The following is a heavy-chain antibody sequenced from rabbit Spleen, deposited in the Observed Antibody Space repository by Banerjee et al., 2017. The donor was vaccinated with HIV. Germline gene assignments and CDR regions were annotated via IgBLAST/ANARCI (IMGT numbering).Heavy chain of an antibody. J-gene: IGHJ4*01. D-gene: IGHD1-1*01. CDR2: IYGGSHGNH. V-gene: IGHV1S40*01. CDR3: ARDLDGVIGWNFGW. Sequence: QSLEESGGDLVKPGASLTLTCTASGFSFSSTYWICWVRQAPGKGLEWIACIYGGSHGNHYYASWAKGRFTISKTSSTTVTVQMTSLTAADTATYFCARDLDGVIGWNFGWWGPGTLVTVS. CDR1: GFSFSSTYW.